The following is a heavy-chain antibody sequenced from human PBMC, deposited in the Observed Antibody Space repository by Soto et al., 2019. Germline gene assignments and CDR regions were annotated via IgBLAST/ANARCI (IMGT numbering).Heavy chain of an antibody. Sequence: QITLKESGPTLVKPTQTLTLTCTFSGFSLGTSGVGVGWIRQPPGKALEWLALIYWDDDKRYSPSLKSRLTITKDTSKNQVVLTMTNMDPVDTATYFCAHNKRVVIGDLYYYYGMDVWGQGTTVTVSS. CDR1: GFSLGTSGVG. V-gene: IGHV2-5*02. CDR3: AHNKRVVIGDLYYYYGMDV. CDR2: IYWDDDK. J-gene: IGHJ6*02. D-gene: IGHD3-22*01.